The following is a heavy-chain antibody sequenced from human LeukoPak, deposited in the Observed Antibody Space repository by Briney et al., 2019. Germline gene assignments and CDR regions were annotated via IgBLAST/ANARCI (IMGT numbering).Heavy chain of an antibody. J-gene: IGHJ6*02. CDR2: ISSSSSYI. Sequence: GGSLRLSCAASGFTFSSYNMNWVRQAPGKGLEWVSSISSSSSYIYYADSVKGRFTISRDNAKNSLYLQMNSLRAEATAVYYCARGLLNYYGMDVWGQGTTVTVSS. V-gene: IGHV3-21*01. CDR1: GFTFSSYN. CDR3: ARGLLNYYGMDV. D-gene: IGHD3-9*01.